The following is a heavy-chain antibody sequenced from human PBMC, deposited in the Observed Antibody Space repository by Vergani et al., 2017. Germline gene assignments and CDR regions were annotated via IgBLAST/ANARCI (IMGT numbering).Heavy chain of an antibody. J-gene: IGHJ4*02. Sequence: QVQLQESGPGLVKPSETLSLTCTVSGGSISSYYWSWIRQPPGKGLEWIGYIYYSGSTNYNPSLKSRVTISVDTSKNQFSLKLSSVTAADTAVYYCARGRTGCPPGRFSYYFDYWGQGTLVTVSS. V-gene: IGHV4-59*01. D-gene: IGHD7-27*01. CDR3: ARGRTGCPPGRFSYYFDY. CDR1: GGSISSYY. CDR2: IYYSGST.